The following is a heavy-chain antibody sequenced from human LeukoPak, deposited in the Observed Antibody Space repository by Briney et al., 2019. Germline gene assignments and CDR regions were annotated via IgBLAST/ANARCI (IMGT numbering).Heavy chain of an antibody. CDR3: ARVAYYRVTADQITDAFDV. CDR1: GFTVSSYY. V-gene: IGHV3-66*01. D-gene: IGHD2-21*02. J-gene: IGHJ3*01. Sequence: GGSLKLSCAASGFTVSSYYMNWVRQAPGKGLQWVSVLYSDGATYYADSVKGRFTISRDNSRSTLYLQMNSLRAEDTAVYFCARVAYYRVTADQITDAFDVWGHGTVVTVSS. CDR2: LYSDGAT.